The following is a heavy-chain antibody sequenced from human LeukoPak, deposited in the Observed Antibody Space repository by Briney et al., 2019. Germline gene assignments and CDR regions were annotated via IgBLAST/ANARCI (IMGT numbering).Heavy chain of an antibody. CDR1: GYTFTAYY. Sequence: ASVTVSCKSSGYTFTAYYMHWLRQAPGQGPEWMGWINPDSGATHYVQKFRGRLTITRDKSISTAYMELGSLRSGDTAVYYCARDPSIGSHPIYWGRGSLVIVSS. CDR2: INPDSGAT. J-gene: IGHJ4*02. V-gene: IGHV1-2*02. CDR3: ARDPSIGSHPIY. D-gene: IGHD3-16*02.